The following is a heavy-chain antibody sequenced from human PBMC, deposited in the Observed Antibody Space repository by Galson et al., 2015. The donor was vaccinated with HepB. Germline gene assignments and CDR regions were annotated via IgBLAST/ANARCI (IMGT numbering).Heavy chain of an antibody. CDR1: GFTFSSYS. CDR3: ARDTDYYGSGSYYIASAFDI. V-gene: IGHV3-21*01. CDR2: ISSSSSYI. J-gene: IGHJ3*02. D-gene: IGHD3-10*01. Sequence: SLRLSCAASGFTFSSYSMNWVRQAPGKGLEWVSSISSSSSYIYYADSVKGRFTISRDNAKNSLYLQMNSLRAEDTAVYYCARDTDYYGSGSYYIASAFDIWGQGTMVTVS.